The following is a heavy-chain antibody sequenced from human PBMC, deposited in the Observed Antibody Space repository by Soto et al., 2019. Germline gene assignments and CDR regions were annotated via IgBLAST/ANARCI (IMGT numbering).Heavy chain of an antibody. CDR1: GFTFSSYA. Sequence: GGSLRLSCAASGFTFSSYAMSWVRQAPGKGLEWVSAISGSGGSTYYADSVKGRFTISRDNSKNTLYLQMNSMRAEDTAVYYCAKDLRYPGGAFDIWGQGTMVTVSS. J-gene: IGHJ3*02. V-gene: IGHV3-23*01. D-gene: IGHD1-26*01. CDR3: AKDLRYPGGAFDI. CDR2: ISGSGGST.